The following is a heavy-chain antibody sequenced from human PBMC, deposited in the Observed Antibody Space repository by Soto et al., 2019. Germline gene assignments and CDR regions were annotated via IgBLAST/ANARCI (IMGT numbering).Heavy chain of an antibody. CDR1: GFTFTTYW. D-gene: IGHD3-10*01. J-gene: IGHJ4*02. CDR3: VRGGHGSGSYLGSY. CDR2: IRQDGGAQ. V-gene: IGHV3-7*03. Sequence: EVQLVESGGGLAQPGGSLRLSCVASGFTFTTYWMSWVRQAPGKGLEWGANIRQDGGAQYYVDSVKGRFTISRDNGKNSVYLQMDSLRAEDTAVYYCVRGGHGSGSYLGSYWGQGILVTVSS.